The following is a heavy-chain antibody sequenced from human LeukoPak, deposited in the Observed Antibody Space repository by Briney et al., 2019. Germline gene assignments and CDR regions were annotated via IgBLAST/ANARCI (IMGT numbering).Heavy chain of an antibody. D-gene: IGHD3-10*01. CDR1: GGTFSSYA. CDR3: AKAGYGSGSLIDY. CDR2: IIPIFGTA. Sequence: SVKVSCKASGGTFSSYAISWVRQAPGQGLKWMGGIIPIFGTANYAQKFQGRVTITADESTSTAYMELSSLRSEDTAVYYCAKAGYGSGSLIDYWGQGTLVTVSS. V-gene: IGHV1-69*01. J-gene: IGHJ4*02.